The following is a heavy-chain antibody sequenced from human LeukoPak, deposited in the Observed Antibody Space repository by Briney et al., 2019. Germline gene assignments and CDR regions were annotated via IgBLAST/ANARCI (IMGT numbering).Heavy chain of an antibody. V-gene: IGHV4-39*01. J-gene: IGHJ4*02. CDR2: IYYSGST. D-gene: IGHD3-16*02. Sequence: PSETLSLTXTVSGGSISSSSYYWGWIRQPPGKGLEWIGSIYYSGSTYYNPSLKSRVTISVDTSKNQFSLKLSSVTAADTAVYYCARLGELSLILDYWGQGTLVTVSS. CDR3: ARLGELSLILDY. CDR1: GGSISSSSYY.